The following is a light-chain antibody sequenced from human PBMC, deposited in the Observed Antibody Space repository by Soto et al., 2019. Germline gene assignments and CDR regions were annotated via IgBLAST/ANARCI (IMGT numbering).Light chain of an antibody. J-gene: IGKJ2*01. CDR2: DAS. CDR1: QSVSSY. Sequence: IVLTQSPATLSLSPGERATLSSRASQSVSSYLAWYQQNPGQAPRLLIYDASNRATGIPARFSGSGSGTDFTLTISSLEAEDFAVYYCQQRSKWPPGYTFGQGTKLEIK. CDR3: QQRSKWPPGYT. V-gene: IGKV3-11*01.